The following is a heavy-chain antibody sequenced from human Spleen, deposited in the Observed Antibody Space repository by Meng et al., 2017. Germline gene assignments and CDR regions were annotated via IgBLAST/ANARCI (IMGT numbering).Heavy chain of an antibody. CDR1: GFTFSSYD. CDR3: ASSPGECQLLYGGWFDP. V-gene: IGHV3-48*04. CDR2: IHSSGATM. Sequence: GESLKISCAASGFTFSSYDMHWVRQAPGKGLEWVSYIHSSGATMEYADSVKGRFTTARDNAKNSLYLQMNSLRAEDTAVYYCASSPGECQLLYGGWFDPWGQGTLVTVSS. J-gene: IGHJ5*02. D-gene: IGHD2-2*02.